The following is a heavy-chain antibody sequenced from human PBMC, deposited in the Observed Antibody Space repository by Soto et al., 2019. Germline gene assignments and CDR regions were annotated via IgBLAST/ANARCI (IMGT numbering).Heavy chain of an antibody. CDR2: ISYDGSNK. D-gene: IGHD3-3*01. CDR1: GLTFSSYA. V-gene: IGHV3-30-3*01. J-gene: IGHJ4*01. CDR3: ARDNLIDYAFSDRYTVLVISAQQRKVPHY. Sequence: GRSLRLSCAASGLTFSSYAMHWVRQAPCKGLEWVAVISYDGSNKYYADSVKGRFTISRDNSKNALYLKMNSLRAEDTAVYYCARDNLIDYAFSDRYTVLVISAQQRKVPHY.